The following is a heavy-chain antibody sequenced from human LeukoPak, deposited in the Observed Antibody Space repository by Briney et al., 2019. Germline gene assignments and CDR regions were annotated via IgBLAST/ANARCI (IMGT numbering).Heavy chain of an antibody. CDR2: IYYSGST. D-gene: IGHD6-13*01. V-gene: IGHV4-31*03. CDR3: ARDIYSSTWNAFDT. J-gene: IGHJ5*02. CDR1: GGSISSGGYY. Sequence: SETLSLTCTVSGGSISSGGYYWSWIRQHPGKGLEWIGYIYYSGSTYYNPSLKSRVTISVDTSKNQFSLKLSSVTAADTAVYYCARDIYSSTWNAFDTWGQGTLVTVSS.